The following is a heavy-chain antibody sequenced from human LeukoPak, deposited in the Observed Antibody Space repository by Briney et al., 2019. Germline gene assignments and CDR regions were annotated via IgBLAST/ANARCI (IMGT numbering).Heavy chain of an antibody. CDR1: GFTFSSYE. D-gene: IGHD3-22*01. V-gene: IGHV3-48*03. CDR2: ISSFGSTI. Sequence: PGGSLRLSCAASGFTFSSYEMNWVRQAPGKGLEWVSYISSFGSTIYYADSVKGRFTISRDNAKNSLYLQINSLRAEDTAVYYCAGSTYYRDFDYWGQGTLVTVSS. J-gene: IGHJ4*02. CDR3: AGSTYYRDFDY.